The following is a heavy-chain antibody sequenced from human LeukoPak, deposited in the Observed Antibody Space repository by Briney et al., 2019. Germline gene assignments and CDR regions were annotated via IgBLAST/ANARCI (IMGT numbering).Heavy chain of an antibody. V-gene: IGHV4-30-4*01. CDR1: GGSISSGDYY. CDR2: IYYSGST. J-gene: IGHJ4*02. D-gene: IGHD6-6*01. Sequence: SQTLSLTCTVSGGSISSGDYYWSWIRQPPGKGLEWIGYIYYSGSTNYNPSLKSRVTISVDTSKNQFSLKLSSVTAADTAVYYCARARSSIAARFDYWGQGTLVTVSS. CDR3: ARARSSIAARFDY.